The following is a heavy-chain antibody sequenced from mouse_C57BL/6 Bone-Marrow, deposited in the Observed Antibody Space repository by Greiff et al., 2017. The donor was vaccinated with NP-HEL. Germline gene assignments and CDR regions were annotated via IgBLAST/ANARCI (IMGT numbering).Heavy chain of an antibody. CDR2: ISNGGGST. CDR1: GFTFSDYY. CDR3: ARRRSSYCAMDY. D-gene: IGHD1-1*01. V-gene: IGHV5-12*01. Sequence: EVQRVESGGGLVQPGGSLKLSCAASGFTFSDYYMYWVRQTPEKRLEWVAYISNGGGSTYYPDTVTGRFTISRDNAKNTLYLQMSRLKSEDTAMYYCARRRSSYCAMDYWGQGTSVTVSS. J-gene: IGHJ4*01.